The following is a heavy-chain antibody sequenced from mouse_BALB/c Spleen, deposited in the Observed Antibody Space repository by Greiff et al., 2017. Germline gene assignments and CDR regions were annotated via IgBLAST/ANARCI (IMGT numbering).Heavy chain of an antibody. J-gene: IGHJ2*01. CDR2: INPSNGRT. D-gene: IGHD1-1*01. V-gene: IGHV1S81*02. CDR1: GYTFTSYW. Sequence: QVQLQQPGAELVKPGASVKLSCKASGYTFTSYWMHWVKQRPGQGLEWIGEINPSNGRTNYNEKFKSKATLTEDKSSSTAYMQLSSLTSEDSAVYYCARPGSSYGYYFDYWGQGTTLTVSS. CDR3: ARPGSSYGYYFDY.